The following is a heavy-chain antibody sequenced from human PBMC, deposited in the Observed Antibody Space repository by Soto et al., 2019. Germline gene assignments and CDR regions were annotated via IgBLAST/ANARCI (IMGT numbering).Heavy chain of an antibody. CDR3: ARDRIAAAGSTRGYYGMDV. CDR1: GDSVSSNSAA. D-gene: IGHD6-13*01. V-gene: IGHV6-1*01. Sequence: SQTLSLTCAISGDSVSSNSAAWNWIRQSPSRGLEWLGRTYYKSKWYNDYAVSVKSRITINPDTSKNQFSLQLNSVTPEDTAVYYCARDRIAAAGSTRGYYGMDVWGQGTTVTVSS. J-gene: IGHJ6*02. CDR2: TYYKSKWYN.